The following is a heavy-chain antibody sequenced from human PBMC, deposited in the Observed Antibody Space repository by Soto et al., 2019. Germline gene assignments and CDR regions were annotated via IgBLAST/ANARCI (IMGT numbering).Heavy chain of an antibody. CDR2: INPSGGST. D-gene: IGHD2-15*01. J-gene: IGHJ4*02. CDR3: ARAGYCSGGSCLRTFDY. Sequence: ASVKVSCKASGYTFTSYYMHWVRQAPGQGLEWMGNINPSGGSTSYAQKFQGRVTMTRDTSTSTVYMELSSLRSEDTAVYYCARAGYCSGGSCLRTFDYWGQGTLVTVSS. V-gene: IGHV1-46*01. CDR1: GYTFTSYY.